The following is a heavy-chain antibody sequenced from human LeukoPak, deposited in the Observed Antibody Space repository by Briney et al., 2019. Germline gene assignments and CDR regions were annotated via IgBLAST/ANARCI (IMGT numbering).Heavy chain of an antibody. J-gene: IGHJ4*02. CDR2: MNPNSGNT. CDR3: ARERGRYNWNDDPFDY. Sequence: ASVKVSCKASGYTFTSYDINWVRQATGQGLEWMGWMNPNSGNTGYAQKFQGRVTMTRNTSISTAYMELSSLRSEDTAVYYCARERGRYNWNDDPFDYWGQGTLVTVSS. V-gene: IGHV1-8*01. CDR1: GYTFTSYD. D-gene: IGHD1-1*01.